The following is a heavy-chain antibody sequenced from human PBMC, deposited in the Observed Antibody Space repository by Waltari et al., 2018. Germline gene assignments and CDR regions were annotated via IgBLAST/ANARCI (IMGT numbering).Heavy chain of an antibody. CDR3: ARGGATTSRDGGGDAFDI. CDR2: IYTSGST. D-gene: IGHD1-26*01. J-gene: IGHJ3*02. Sequence: QAHLQESGPGLVTPSETLSLTCTVSGDSISSYYWSWIRQPAVKVLEWIGRIYTSGSTNYNPSLKSRVTMSVDTSKNQFSLKLSSVTAADTAVYYCARGGATTSRDGGGDAFDIWGQGTMVTVSS. CDR1: GDSISSYY. V-gene: IGHV4-4*07.